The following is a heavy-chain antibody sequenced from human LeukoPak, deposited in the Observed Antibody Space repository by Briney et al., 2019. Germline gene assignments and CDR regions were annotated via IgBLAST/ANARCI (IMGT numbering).Heavy chain of an antibody. CDR3: AKDPRLRYFDWPGAFDI. D-gene: IGHD3-9*01. V-gene: IGHV3-23*01. Sequence: GGSLRLSCAAWGFTFSSYAMSGVRQAPGKGLEGVSAISGSGGRTYYAASVKGRFTISRDNSKNTLYLQMNSLRAQNTAVYYYAKDPRLRYFDWPGAFDIWGQGTMVTVSS. CDR2: ISGSGGRT. CDR1: GFTFSSYA. J-gene: IGHJ3*02.